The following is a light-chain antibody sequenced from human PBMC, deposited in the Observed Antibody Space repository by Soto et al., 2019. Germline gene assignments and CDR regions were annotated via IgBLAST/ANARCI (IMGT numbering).Light chain of an antibody. Sequence: QSVLTQPPSAYGSPGQSVTISCSGTSSDVGAYNYVSWYQLYPGKAPKLMIYEVSKRPSGVPDRFSGSKSGNTASLTVSGLQAEDEADYYCTSYVGSDIWVFGGGTKLTVL. CDR1: SSDVGAYNY. J-gene: IGLJ3*02. V-gene: IGLV2-8*01. CDR2: EVS. CDR3: TSYVGSDIWV.